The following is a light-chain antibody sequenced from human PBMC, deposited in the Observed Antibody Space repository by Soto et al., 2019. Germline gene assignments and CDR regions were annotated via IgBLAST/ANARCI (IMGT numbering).Light chain of an antibody. V-gene: IGLV1-44*01. CDR2: NNN. J-gene: IGLJ2*01. CDR1: SSNIGSNT. CDR3: AAWDDSLNGHVA. Sequence: QSVLTQSPSASGIPGQRVTISCSGRSSNIGSNTVNWYQQLPGTAPKLLIYNNNQRPSGVPDRFSGSKSGTSASLAISGLQSEDEADYHCAAWDDSLNGHVAFGGGTKLTVL.